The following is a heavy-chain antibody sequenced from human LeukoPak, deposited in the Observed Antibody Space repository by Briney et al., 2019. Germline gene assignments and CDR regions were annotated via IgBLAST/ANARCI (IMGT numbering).Heavy chain of an antibody. V-gene: IGHV4-34*11. Sequence: PSETLSLTCAVYGGSFSGYYWSWIRQPPGKGLEWIGYIYYSGSTNYNPSLKSRVTMSVDTSKNQFSLKLSSVTAADTAVYYCARARYGSGSYYYFDYWGQGTLVTVSS. J-gene: IGHJ4*02. CDR3: ARARYGSGSYYYFDY. CDR2: IYYSGST. CDR1: GGSFSGYY. D-gene: IGHD3-10*01.